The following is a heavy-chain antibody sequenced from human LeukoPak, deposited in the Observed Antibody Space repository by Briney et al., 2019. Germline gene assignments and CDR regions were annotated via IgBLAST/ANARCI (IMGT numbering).Heavy chain of an antibody. J-gene: IGHJ4*02. V-gene: IGHV1-2*06. CDR2: INPNSGGT. Sequence: ASVKVSCKASGYTFTGYYMHWVRQAPGQGLEWMGRINPNSGGTNYAQKFQGRVTMTRDTSISTAYMELRSLRSDDTAVHYCARGIAVAGTFSDYWGQGTLVTVSS. CDR3: ARGIAVAGTFSDY. D-gene: IGHD6-19*01. CDR1: GYTFTGYY.